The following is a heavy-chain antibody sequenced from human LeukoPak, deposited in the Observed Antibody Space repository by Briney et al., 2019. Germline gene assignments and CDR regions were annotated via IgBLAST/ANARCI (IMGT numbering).Heavy chain of an antibody. D-gene: IGHD5-18*01. J-gene: IGHJ4*02. CDR2: ISSSGNTI. Sequence: GGSLRLSCAASGFTFSSYSMNWIRQAPGKGLEWVSYISSSGNTIDYADSVKGRFTISRDNAKNSLYLQMVSLRAEDTAVYYSLRLRGYSYGYGDYWGQGTLVTVSS. V-gene: IGHV3-48*04. CDR1: GFTFSSYS. CDR3: LRLRGYSYGYGDY.